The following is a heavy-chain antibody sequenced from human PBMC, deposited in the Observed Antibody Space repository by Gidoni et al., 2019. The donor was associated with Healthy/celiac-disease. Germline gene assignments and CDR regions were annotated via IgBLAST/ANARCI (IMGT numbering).Heavy chain of an antibody. Sequence: QVQLQESGPGLVKPSQTLSPTCPVPGGSISSGDYYWSWFRQPPGKGLEWIGNIYYSGSTYYNPSLKSRVTISVDTSKNQFSLKLSSVTAADTAVYYCARSEPTHVVSYWGQGTLVTVSS. D-gene: IGHD2-15*01. V-gene: IGHV4-30-4*01. CDR3: ARSEPTHVVSY. CDR2: IYYSGST. CDR1: GGSISSGDYY. J-gene: IGHJ4*02.